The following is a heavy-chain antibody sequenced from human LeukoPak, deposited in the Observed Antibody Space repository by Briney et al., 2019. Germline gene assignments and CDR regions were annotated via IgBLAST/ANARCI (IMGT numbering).Heavy chain of an antibody. CDR1: GFTFSSYG. D-gene: IGHD6-19*01. CDR3: AKGGYSSGWYFDY. V-gene: IGHV3-30*18. J-gene: IGHJ4*02. Sequence: GGSLRLSCAASGFTFSSYGMHWVRQAPGKGLEWVAVISYDGSNKYYADSVKGRFTISRDNSKNTLYLQMSSLRAEDTAVYYCAKGGYSSGWYFDYWGQGTLVTVSS. CDR2: ISYDGSNK.